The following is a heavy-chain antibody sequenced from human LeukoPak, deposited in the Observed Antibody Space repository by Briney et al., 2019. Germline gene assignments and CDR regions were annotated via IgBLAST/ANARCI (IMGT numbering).Heavy chain of an antibody. CDR1: GFTVSSNY. J-gene: IGHJ4*02. V-gene: IGHV3-53*01. D-gene: IGHD6-13*01. Sequence: GGSLRLSCAASGFTVSSNYMNWVRQAPGKGLEWVSVIYGGGNIYYADSVKGRFTISRDNSKNTLYLQMNSLRAEDTAVYYCARVGSPIAAAGTVYWGQGTLVTVSS. CDR2: IYGGGNI. CDR3: ARVGSPIAAAGTVY.